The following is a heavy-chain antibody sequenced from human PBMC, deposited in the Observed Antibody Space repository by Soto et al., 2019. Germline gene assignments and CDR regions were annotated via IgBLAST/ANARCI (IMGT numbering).Heavy chain of an antibody. CDR2: INPNSGGT. J-gene: IGHJ5*02. V-gene: IGHV1-2*02. CDR1: GYTFTFYY. Sequence: GASGKVSCKVSGYTFTFYYMHWVRQAPGQGLEWMGWINPNSGGTNYAQKFPGRVTMTRDTSISTAYMELSRLRSDDTAVYYCARGLPYDYDNGWTDFDPWGQGTLVTVSS. CDR3: ARGLPYDYDNGWTDFDP. D-gene: IGHD3-22*01.